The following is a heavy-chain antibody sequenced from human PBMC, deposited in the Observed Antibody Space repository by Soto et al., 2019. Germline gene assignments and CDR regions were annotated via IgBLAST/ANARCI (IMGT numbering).Heavy chain of an antibody. CDR1: GFTFSDYY. CDR3: ASQPPYTGEQYFQH. J-gene: IGHJ1*01. CDR2: ISSSSSYT. V-gene: IGHV3-11*05. D-gene: IGHD2-2*02. Sequence: QVQLVESGGGLVKPGGSLRLSCAASGFTFSDYYMSWIRQAPGKGLEWVSYISSSSSYTNYADSVKGRFTISRDNAKNSLYLQMNSLRAEDTAVYYCASQPPYTGEQYFQHWGQGTLVTVSS.